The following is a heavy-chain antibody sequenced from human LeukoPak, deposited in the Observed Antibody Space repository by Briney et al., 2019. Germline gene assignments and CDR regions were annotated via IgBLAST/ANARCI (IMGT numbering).Heavy chain of an antibody. CDR3: AKDRGSSWYEEGTGAFDI. J-gene: IGHJ3*02. Sequence: GGSLRLSCAASGFTFDDYAMHWDRQAPGKGLEWVSGISWNSGSIGYADSVKGRFTISRDNVKNSLYLQMNSLRAEDMALYYCAKDRGSSWYEEGTGAFDIWGQGTMVTVSS. CDR1: GFTFDDYA. CDR2: ISWNSGSI. V-gene: IGHV3-9*03. D-gene: IGHD6-13*01.